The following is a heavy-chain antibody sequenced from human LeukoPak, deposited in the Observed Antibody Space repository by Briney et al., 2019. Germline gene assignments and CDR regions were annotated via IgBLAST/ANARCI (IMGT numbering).Heavy chain of an antibody. Sequence: GGSLRLSCAASGFTFSNYWMSWVRQAPGEGPEWVSAISGSGGSTYYADSVKGRFTISRDNSKNTLYLQMNSLRAEDTAVYYCAKDFSVVTAIPYYFDYWGQGTLVTVSS. CDR1: GFTFSNYW. D-gene: IGHD2-21*02. V-gene: IGHV3-23*01. J-gene: IGHJ4*02. CDR3: AKDFSVVTAIPYYFDY. CDR2: ISGSGGST.